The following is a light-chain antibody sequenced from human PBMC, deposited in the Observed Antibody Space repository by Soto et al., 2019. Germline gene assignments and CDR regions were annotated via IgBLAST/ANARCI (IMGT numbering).Light chain of an antibody. CDR2: DAS. Sequence: DIQMTQSPSSLSASVGDRVTISCQASEDIGKYLNWYQQKPGKAPKLLINDASNLETGVPSRFSGGGSGPDFTFTISSLQPEDVAIYYCQQYGALPFTFGPGTTVDLK. CDR3: QQYGALPFT. J-gene: IGKJ3*01. CDR1: EDIGKY. V-gene: IGKV1-33*01.